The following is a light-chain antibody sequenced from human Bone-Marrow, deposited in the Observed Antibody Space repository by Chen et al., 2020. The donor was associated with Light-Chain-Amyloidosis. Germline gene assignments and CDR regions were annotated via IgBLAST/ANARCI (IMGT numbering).Light chain of an antibody. Sequence: SYVLTQPSSVSVAPGQPATIACGGNNIGSTSVHWYQQTPGQAPLLVVYDDSDRPSGIPERLSGSNSGNTDTLTISRVEAGDEADYYCQVWDRSSDRPVFGGGTKLTVL. CDR3: QVWDRSSDRPV. CDR1: NIGSTS. V-gene: IGLV3-21*02. J-gene: IGLJ3*02. CDR2: DDS.